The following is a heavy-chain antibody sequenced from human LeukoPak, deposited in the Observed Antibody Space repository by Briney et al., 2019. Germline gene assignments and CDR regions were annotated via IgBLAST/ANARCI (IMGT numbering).Heavy chain of an antibody. J-gene: IGHJ1*01. CDR2: IYYIGST. CDR1: GGSFSSYY. Sequence: PSETLSLTCAVYGGSFSSYYWNWIRQPPGKGLEWIGYIYYIGSTNYNPSLKSRVTISVDTSKNQFSLKLSSVTAADTAVYYCARGGYDYRHWGQGTLVTVSS. CDR3: ARGGYDYRH. D-gene: IGHD5-12*01. V-gene: IGHV4-59*01.